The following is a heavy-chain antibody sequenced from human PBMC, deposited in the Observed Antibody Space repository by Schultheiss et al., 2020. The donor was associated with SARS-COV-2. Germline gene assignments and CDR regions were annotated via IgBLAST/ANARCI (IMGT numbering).Heavy chain of an antibody. Sequence: GGSLRLSCAASGFTFSSYAMHWVRQAPGKGLEWVAVISYDGSNKYYADSVKGRFTISRDNSKNTLYLQMNSLKTEDTAVYYCTTPLGSAAPFYYYYGMDVWGQGTTVTVSS. V-gene: IGHV3-30-3*01. CDR3: TTPLGSAAPFYYYYGMDV. CDR1: GFTFSSYA. D-gene: IGHD6-13*01. J-gene: IGHJ6*02. CDR2: ISYDGSNK.